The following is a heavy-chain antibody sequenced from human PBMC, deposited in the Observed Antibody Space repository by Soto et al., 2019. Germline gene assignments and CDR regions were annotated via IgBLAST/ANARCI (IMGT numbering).Heavy chain of an antibody. V-gene: IGHV1-18*01. CDR2: ISAYNGNT. D-gene: IGHD2-15*01. CDR3: ARGPPLGYCSGGSCYLGY. CDR1: GYTFTSYG. J-gene: IGHJ4*02. Sequence: ASVKVSCKASGYTFTSYGISWVRQAPGQGLEWMGWISAYNGNTNYAQKLKGRVTMTTDTSTSTAYMELRSLRSDDTAVYYCARGPPLGYCSGGSCYLGYWGQGTLVTVSS.